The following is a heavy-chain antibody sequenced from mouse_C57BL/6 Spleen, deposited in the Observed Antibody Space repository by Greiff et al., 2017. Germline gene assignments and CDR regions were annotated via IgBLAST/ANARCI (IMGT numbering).Heavy chain of an antibody. CDR1: GYTFTSYW. J-gene: IGHJ4*01. CDR2: INPSNGGT. D-gene: IGHD2-13*01. CDR3: ARLRGDYDAMDY. V-gene: IGHV1-53*01. Sequence: QVQLQQPGTELVKPGASVKLSCKASGYTFTSYWMHWVKQRPGQGLEWIGNINPSNGGTNYNEKFKSKSTLTVDKSSSTAYMQLSSLTSEDSAVYDCARLRGDYDAMDYWGQGTSVTVSS.